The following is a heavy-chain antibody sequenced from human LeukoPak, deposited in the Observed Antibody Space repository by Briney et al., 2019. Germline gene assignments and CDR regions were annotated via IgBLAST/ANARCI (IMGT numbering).Heavy chain of an antibody. Sequence: GDSLKISCETSGFTFTTSWIGWVRQMPGTGLEWVGAIYPDDSDTRYSPSFQGQVTISADKSIGTAYLQWSSLKASDTAMYYCARQKYSGYSYFDYWGQGTLVTVSS. CDR1: GFTFTTSW. CDR3: ARQKYSGYSYFDY. V-gene: IGHV5-51*01. D-gene: IGHD5-12*01. CDR2: IYPDDSDT. J-gene: IGHJ4*02.